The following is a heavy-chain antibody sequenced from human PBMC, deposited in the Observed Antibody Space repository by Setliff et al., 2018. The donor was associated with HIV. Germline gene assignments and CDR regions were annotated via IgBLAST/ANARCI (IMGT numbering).Heavy chain of an antibody. Sequence: SETLSLTCAVYGGSFSGYYWSWIRQAPGKGLEWIGEIYFSGHTNYNPSLKSRVITSIDKSKNQFSLKIDSVTAADTAVYYCARRPLFGVVIASVAKMEFDYWGQGTLVTVSS. V-gene: IGHV4-34*01. CDR2: IYFSGHT. D-gene: IGHD3-3*01. CDR3: ARRPLFGVVIASVAKMEFDY. CDR1: GGSFSGYY. J-gene: IGHJ4*02.